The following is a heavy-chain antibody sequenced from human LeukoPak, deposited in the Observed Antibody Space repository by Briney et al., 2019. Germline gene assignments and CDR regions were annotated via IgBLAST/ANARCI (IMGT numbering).Heavy chain of an antibody. Sequence: SETLSLSCAVYGGSFSGYYWSWIRQPSGKGLEWIGEINHSGSTNYNPSLKSRVTISVDTSKNQFSLKLSSVTAADTAVYYCARVIGSSDLIDYWGQGTLVTVSS. J-gene: IGHJ4*02. CDR3: ARVIGSSDLIDY. D-gene: IGHD6-6*01. CDR1: GGSFSGYY. V-gene: IGHV4-34*01. CDR2: INHSGST.